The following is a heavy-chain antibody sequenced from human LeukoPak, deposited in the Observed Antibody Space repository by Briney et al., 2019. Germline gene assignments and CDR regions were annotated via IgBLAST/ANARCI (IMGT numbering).Heavy chain of an antibody. CDR2: ISYGETNY. Sequence: GGSLRLSCTASGFTFSAYAMHWVRQAPGKGLEWVAVISYGETNYYYAESVKGRFSISRDDSKNTLVLQMNSLTTEDTGVYYCARARTGSYYSTFERWGPGTLVSVSS. D-gene: IGHD1-26*01. CDR3: ARARTGSYYSTFER. CDR1: GFTFSAYA. V-gene: IGHV3-30*04. J-gene: IGHJ1*01.